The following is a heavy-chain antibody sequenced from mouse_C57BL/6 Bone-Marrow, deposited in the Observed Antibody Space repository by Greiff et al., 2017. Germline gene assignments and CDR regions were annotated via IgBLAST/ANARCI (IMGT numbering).Heavy chain of an antibody. CDR3: ARPSRYYCGLAY. CDR2: IDPSDSYT. CDR1: GYTFTSYW. J-gene: IGHJ3*01. Sequence: QVQLQQPGAELVQPGASVKLSCKASGYTFTSYWMQWVKQRPGQGLEWIGEIDPSDSYTNYNQKFKGKATLTVDTSSSTAYMQLSSLTSEDSAVYYCARPSRYYCGLAYWGQGTLVTVSA. D-gene: IGHD1-1*01. V-gene: IGHV1-50*01.